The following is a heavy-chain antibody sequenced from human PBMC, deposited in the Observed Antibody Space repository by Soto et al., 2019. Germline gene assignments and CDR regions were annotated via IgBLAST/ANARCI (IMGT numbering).Heavy chain of an antibody. CDR2: ISGSGGST. Sequence: GSLRLSCAASGFTFSSYAIHWVRQAPGKGLEWVSAISGSGGSTYYADSVKGRFTISRDNSKNTLYLQMNSLRAEDTAVYYCAKAPGDYCSSTSCYAWSDYFDYWGQGTLVTVSS. CDR3: AKAPGDYCSSTSCYAWSDYFDY. D-gene: IGHD2-2*01. CDR1: GFTFSSYA. J-gene: IGHJ4*02. V-gene: IGHV3-23*01.